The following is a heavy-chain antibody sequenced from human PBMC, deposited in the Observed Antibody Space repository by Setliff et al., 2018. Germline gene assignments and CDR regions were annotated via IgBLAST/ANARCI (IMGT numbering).Heavy chain of an antibody. CDR1: GYSFTRYW. CDR3: ARLGSSSWYNDVFDF. D-gene: IGHD6-13*01. Sequence: PGESLKISCKGSGYSFTRYWIGWVRQMPGKGLEWMGLIYPGDSDTRYSPSFQGQVTFSADKSISTAYLQWSTLKASDTAMYYCARLGSSSWYNDVFDFWGPGTMVTVSS. J-gene: IGHJ3*01. V-gene: IGHV5-51*01. CDR2: IYPGDSDT.